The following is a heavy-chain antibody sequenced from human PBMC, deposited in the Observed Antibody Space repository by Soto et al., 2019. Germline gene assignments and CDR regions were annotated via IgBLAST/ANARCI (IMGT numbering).Heavy chain of an antibody. CDR1: GYTFTDYY. CDR2: INPNIGVT. V-gene: IGHV1-2*02. CDR3: ARRSEGAGGFLDY. D-gene: IGHD1-26*01. J-gene: IGHJ4*02. Sequence: ASVKFSCKASGYTFTDYYMHWVRQAPGQGLEWLGWINPNIGVTNSAQKFKGRVTMTRETSMSTAYMELSRPRFDDTAVYYCARRSEGAGGFLDYWGEGALVTVS.